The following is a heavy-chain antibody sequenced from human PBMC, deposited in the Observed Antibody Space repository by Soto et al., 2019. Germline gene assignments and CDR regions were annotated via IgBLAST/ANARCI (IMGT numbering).Heavy chain of an antibody. D-gene: IGHD5-12*01. CDR2: ILPVFGRP. J-gene: IGHJ1*01. V-gene: IGHV1-69*13. CDR3: AREASGYDF. CDR1: GWTFSSFG. Sequence: SVKVSCKASGWTFSSFGISWVRQAPGQGLEWMGGILPVFGRPNYAQRFRGRLTITADESTNTSYMELIDLTSEDTAVYYCAREASGYDFWGQGTQVTVSS.